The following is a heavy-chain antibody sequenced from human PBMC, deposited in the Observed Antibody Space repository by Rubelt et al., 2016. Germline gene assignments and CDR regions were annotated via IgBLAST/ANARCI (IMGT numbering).Heavy chain of an antibody. J-gene: IGHJ3*02. D-gene: IGHD2-15*01. CDR3: ARDLLVVAAKPYRNALDI. Sequence: VKVSCKASGYTFTSYYMHWVRQAPRQGLEWMGIINPSGGSTSYAQKFQGRVTMTRDTSTSTVYMELSSLRPEDTAVYYCARDLLVVAAKPYRNALDIWGQGTMVTVSS. CDR2: INPSGGST. V-gene: IGHV1-46*01. CDR1: GYTFTSYY.